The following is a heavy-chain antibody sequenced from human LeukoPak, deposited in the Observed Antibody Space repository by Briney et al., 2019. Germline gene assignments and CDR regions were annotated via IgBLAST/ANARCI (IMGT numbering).Heavy chain of an antibody. CDR1: GYTFTSYA. CDR2: IIPIFGTA. J-gene: IGHJ3*02. D-gene: IGHD2-8*01. CDR3: AREWSRGAFDI. V-gene: IGHV1-69*05. Sequence: GASVKVSCKASGYTFTSYAMNWVRQAPGQGLEWMGGIIPIFGTANYAQKFQGRVTITTDESTSTAYMELSSLRSEDTAVYYCAREWSRGAFDIWGQGTMVTVSS.